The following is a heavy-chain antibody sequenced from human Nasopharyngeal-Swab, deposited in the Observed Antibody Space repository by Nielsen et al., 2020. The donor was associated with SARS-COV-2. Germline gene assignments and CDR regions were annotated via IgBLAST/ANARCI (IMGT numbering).Heavy chain of an antibody. CDR1: GYTLTSYY. V-gene: IGHV1-46*01. CDR3: ARETYYDFWSGYPPRYYYYYYGMDV. CDR2: INPSGGST. D-gene: IGHD3-3*01. J-gene: IGHJ6*02. Sequence: ASVKVSCKASGYTLTSYYMHWVRQAPGQGLEWMGIINPSGGSTSYAQKFQGRVTMTRDTSTSTVYLELSSLRSEDTAVYYCARETYYDFWSGYPPRYYYYYYGMDVWGQGTTVTVSS.